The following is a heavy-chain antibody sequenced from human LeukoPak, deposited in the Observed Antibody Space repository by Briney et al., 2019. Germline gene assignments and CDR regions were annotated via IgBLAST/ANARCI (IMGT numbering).Heavy chain of an antibody. V-gene: IGHV3-74*01. CDR3: ARDNEYCTGGTCRLDY. Sequence: GGSLRLSCASSGFNFSFYWMHWVRQAPGKGLVWVSRINNDGRSTSYAGSVKGRFTISRDNAKNTLYLQMNSLRAEDTAVYYCARDNEYCTGGTCRLDYWGQGALVTVSS. CDR2: INNDGRST. J-gene: IGHJ4*02. D-gene: IGHD2-15*01. CDR1: GFNFSFYW.